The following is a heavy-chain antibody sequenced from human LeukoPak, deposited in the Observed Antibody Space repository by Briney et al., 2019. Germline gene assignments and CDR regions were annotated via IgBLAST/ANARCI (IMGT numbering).Heavy chain of an antibody. CDR3: ARGNSYNYGDFDY. V-gene: IGHV4-59*01. CDR2: MYYSGTT. D-gene: IGHD5-18*01. CDR1: GGYISSYY. J-gene: IGHJ4*02. Sequence: PSGTLSLTCTVSGGYISSYYWNWIRQPPGRGLEWIAYMYYSGTTTYNPSLKSRVIMSVDKSRNQFSLNLTSVTAADTAVYFCARGNSYNYGDFDYWGQGTLVTVSS.